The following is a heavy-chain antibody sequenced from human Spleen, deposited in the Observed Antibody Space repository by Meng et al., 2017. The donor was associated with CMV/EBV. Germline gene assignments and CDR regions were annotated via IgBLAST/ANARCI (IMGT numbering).Heavy chain of an antibody. V-gene: IGHV3-7*01. J-gene: IGHJ4*02. CDR2: IKQDGSEK. Sequence: GGSLRLSCATSGLNFKIYGMHWVRQLPGKGLEWVANIKQDGSEKYYVDSVKGRFTISRDNAKNSLYLQMNILRAEDTAVYYCAREGRPAVRADFDWWGQGSLVTVSS. CDR1: GLNFKIYG. CDR3: AREGRPAVRADFDW. D-gene: IGHD4-23*01.